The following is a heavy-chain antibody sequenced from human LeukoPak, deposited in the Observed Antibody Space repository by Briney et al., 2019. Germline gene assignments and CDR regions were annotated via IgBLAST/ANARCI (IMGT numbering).Heavy chain of an antibody. CDR2: ISYDGNNK. Sequence: GGSLRLSCAASGFTFSSYDMHWVRQAPGKGLEWVAIISYDGNNKYYGDSVKGRFTISRDDSKNTLYLQMNSLRVEDTAVYYCAKRNGFWGQGTLVTVSS. CDR1: GFTFSSYD. CDR3: AKRNGF. V-gene: IGHV3-30*18. J-gene: IGHJ4*02. D-gene: IGHD1-1*01.